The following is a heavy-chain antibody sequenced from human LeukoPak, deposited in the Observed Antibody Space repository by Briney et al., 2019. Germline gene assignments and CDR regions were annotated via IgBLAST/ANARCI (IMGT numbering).Heavy chain of an antibody. CDR2: IRFDGSNK. D-gene: IGHD3-3*01. CDR1: GLTFSSSG. J-gene: IGHJ4*02. Sequence: GGSLRLSCAASGLTFSSSGMHWVRQAPGKGLEWVAFIRFDGSNKYYADSVKGRFTISRDNSKNTLYLQMNSLRAEDAAVYYRAKDYDFWSGYYSPTRGYFDYWGQGTLVTVSS. CDR3: AKDYDFWSGYYSPTRGYFDY. V-gene: IGHV3-30*02.